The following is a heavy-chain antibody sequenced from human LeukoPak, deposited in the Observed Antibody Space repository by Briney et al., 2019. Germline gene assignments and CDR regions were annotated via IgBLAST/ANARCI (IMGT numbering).Heavy chain of an antibody. CDR1: GLTFSNYA. V-gene: IGHV3-30*04. Sequence: GGSLRLSCAASGLTFSNYALHWVRQAPGKGLEWVTTISYDGSNTYYADSVKGRFIISRDNSKNTLSLQMESLTPGDTAVYYCVRDGGSLTLSNTGNYFDYWGQGTRVTVSS. CDR3: VRDGGSLTLSNTGNYFDY. J-gene: IGHJ4*02. CDR2: ISYDGSNT. D-gene: IGHD3-16*01.